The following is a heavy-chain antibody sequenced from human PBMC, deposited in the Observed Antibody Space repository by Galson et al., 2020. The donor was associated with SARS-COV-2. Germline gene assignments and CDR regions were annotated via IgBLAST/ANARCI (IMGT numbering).Heavy chain of an antibody. CDR3: AREKWGSGSYFDY. D-gene: IGHD3-10*01. CDR2: IYTSGNT. CDR1: GDSISSDDYY. Sequence: TLSLTCTVSGDSISSDDYYWSWIRQPAGKGLEWIGHIYTSGNTKYNPSLKSRVTILVDTSKNQFSLKLNSVTAADTAVYYCAREKWGSGSYFDYWGQGTLVTVSS. V-gene: IGHV4-61*09. J-gene: IGHJ4*02.